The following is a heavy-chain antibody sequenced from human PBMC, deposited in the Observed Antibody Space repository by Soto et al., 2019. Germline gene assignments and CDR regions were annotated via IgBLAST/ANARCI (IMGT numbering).Heavy chain of an antibody. CDR1: GFTFSRYS. D-gene: IGHD3-10*01. J-gene: IGHJ4*02. Sequence: EVQLVESGGGLVEPGGSLRLSCAASGFTFSRYSMNWVRQAPGKGLEWVSSISSRSSYIYYADSVKGRFTISRDNAKNSLYLQMNSLSAEDTAVYDCARYGSGSPRFDYWGQGTLVTVSS. CDR2: ISSRSSYI. CDR3: ARYGSGSPRFDY. V-gene: IGHV3-21*01.